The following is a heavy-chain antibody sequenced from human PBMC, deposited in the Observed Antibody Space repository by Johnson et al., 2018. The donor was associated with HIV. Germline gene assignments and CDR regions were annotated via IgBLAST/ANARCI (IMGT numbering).Heavy chain of an antibody. Sequence: QVQLVESGGGVVQPGSSLRLSCVASGFTFSTYSMHWVRQAPGKGLEWVAVLFSGGTTYYADYVKGRFTISRDNSKNTLYLQMNNLKTEDTAVYYCTTDQSHYDFWSGYSKDTFDIWGQGTMVTVSS. D-gene: IGHD3-3*01. J-gene: IGHJ3*02. V-gene: IGHV3-NL1*01. CDR1: GFTFSTYS. CDR2: LFSGGTT. CDR3: TTDQSHYDFWSGYSKDTFDI.